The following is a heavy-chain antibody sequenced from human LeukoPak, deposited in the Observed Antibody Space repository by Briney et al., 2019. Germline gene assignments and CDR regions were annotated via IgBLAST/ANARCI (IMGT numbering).Heavy chain of an antibody. CDR3: ARDYDILTGYFRGGFDY. D-gene: IGHD3-9*01. CDR1: GFTFSDYY. CDR2: ITSSSSDT. V-gene: IGHV3-11*05. Sequence: GGSLKLSCAASGFTFSDYYMSWIRQAPGKGLEWISYITSSSSDTNYADSVKGRFTISRDNAKKSLYLQMNSLRAEDTAVYYCARDYDILTGYFRGGFDYWGQGTLVTVSS. J-gene: IGHJ4*02.